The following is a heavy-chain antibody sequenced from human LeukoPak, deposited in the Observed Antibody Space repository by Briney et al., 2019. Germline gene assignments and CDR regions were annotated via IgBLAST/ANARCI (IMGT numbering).Heavy chain of an antibody. Sequence: PGGSLRLSCAASGFTFSNAWMSWVRQAPGKGLEWVGRIKSKTDGGTTDYAAPVKGRFTISRDDSKNTLYLQMNSLKTEDTAVYYCTTDPLRVPSAIVTDPNWFDPWGQGTLVTVSS. D-gene: IGHD2-2*01. J-gene: IGHJ5*02. CDR2: IKSKTDGGTT. CDR1: GFTFSNAW. V-gene: IGHV3-15*01. CDR3: TTDPLRVPSAIVTDPNWFDP.